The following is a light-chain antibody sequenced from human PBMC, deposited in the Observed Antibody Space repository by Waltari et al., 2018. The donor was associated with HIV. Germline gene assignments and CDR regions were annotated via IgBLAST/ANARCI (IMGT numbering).Light chain of an antibody. V-gene: IGKV3-20*01. J-gene: IGKJ2*01. CDR3: QQYGSARPNT. CDR2: GAS. Sequence: EIVLTQSPGTLSLSPGERVTFSCRASQPVSNYLAWYQQKAGQAPRLLIYGASTRATGIPDRFSGSGSGTDFTLTISRLEPEDVAVYYCQQYGSARPNTFGQGTKLEIK. CDR1: QPVSNY.